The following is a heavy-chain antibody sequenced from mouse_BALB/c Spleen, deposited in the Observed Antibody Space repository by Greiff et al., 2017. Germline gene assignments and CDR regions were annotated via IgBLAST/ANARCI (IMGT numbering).Heavy chain of an antibody. CDR2: IYPSDSYT. CDR3: TSLDGYYGD. D-gene: IGHD2-3*01. J-gene: IGHJ2*01. Sequence: QVQLQQPGAELVRPGASVKLSCKASGYTFTSYWINGVKQRPGQGLEWIGNIYPSDSYTNYNQKFKDKATLTVDKSSSTAYMQLSSPTSEDSAVYYCTSLDGYYGDWGQGTTLTVSS. CDR1: GYTFTSYW. V-gene: IGHV1-69*02.